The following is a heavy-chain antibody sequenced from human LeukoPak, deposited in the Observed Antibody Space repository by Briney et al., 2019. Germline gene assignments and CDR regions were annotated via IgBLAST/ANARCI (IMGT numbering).Heavy chain of an antibody. CDR1: GGSISSYY. CDR2: IYYSGST. V-gene: IGHV4-59*12. Sequence: SETLSLTCTVSGGSISSYYWSWIRQPPGKGLEWIGYIYYSGSTYYNPSLKSRVTISVDTSKNQFSLKLSSVTAADTAVYYCARSRRGSLRDFDYWGQGTLVTVSS. J-gene: IGHJ4*02. CDR3: ARSRRGSLRDFDY.